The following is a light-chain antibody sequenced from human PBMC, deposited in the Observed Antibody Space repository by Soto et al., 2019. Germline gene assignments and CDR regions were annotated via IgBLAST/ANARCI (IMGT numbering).Light chain of an antibody. CDR3: QQYDDWPPWT. Sequence: VMKKSPASLSVTPGDAATLSCRASQSVHSRLAWYQQKPGQAPRLLIYGASTRATGTPPRFRGSGSGTEFTLTISSLQSEDFAVYYCQQYDDWPPWTFGPGTKVDIK. J-gene: IGKJ1*01. CDR2: GAS. CDR1: QSVHSR. V-gene: IGKV3-15*01.